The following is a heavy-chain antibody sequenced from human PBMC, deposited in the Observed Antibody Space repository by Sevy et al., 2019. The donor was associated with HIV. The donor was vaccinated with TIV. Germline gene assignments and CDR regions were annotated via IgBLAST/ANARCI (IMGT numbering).Heavy chain of an antibody. Sequence: GGSLRLSCAASGFTFSRYAMSWVRQAPGKGLEWVSAISGSGGSTYYADSVKGRFTISRDNSKNTLYLQMNSLRAEDTAVYYCAKPTGTTYYYYMDVWGKGTTVTVSS. CDR3: AKPTGTTYYYYMDV. D-gene: IGHD1-1*01. CDR1: GFTFSRYA. J-gene: IGHJ6*03. CDR2: ISGSGGST. V-gene: IGHV3-23*01.